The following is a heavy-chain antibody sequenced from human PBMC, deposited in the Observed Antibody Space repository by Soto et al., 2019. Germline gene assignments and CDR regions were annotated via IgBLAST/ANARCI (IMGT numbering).Heavy chain of an antibody. Sequence: GGSLRLSCAASGFTFSSYAMSWVRQAPGKGLEWVSAISGSGGSTYYADSVKGRFTISRDNSKNTLYLQMNSLRAEDTAVYYCAKDLGSSGWYVPYYFDYWGQGTLVTVSS. CDR1: GFTFSSYA. V-gene: IGHV3-23*01. D-gene: IGHD6-19*01. CDR2: ISGSGGST. CDR3: AKDLGSSGWYVPYYFDY. J-gene: IGHJ4*02.